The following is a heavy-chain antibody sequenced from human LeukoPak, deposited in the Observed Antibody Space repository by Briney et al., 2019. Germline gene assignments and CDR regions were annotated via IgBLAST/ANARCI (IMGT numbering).Heavy chain of an antibody. CDR2: IKYDGREK. CDR1: GFTFSNYW. D-gene: IGHD1-26*01. V-gene: IGHV3-7*01. J-gene: IGHJ4*02. CDR3: ARYLNSGPEDF. Sequence: PGGSLRLSCAATGFTFSNYWMSWFRQAPGKGLEWVANIKYDGREKQYVDSVKGRFTISRDNVKNSLFLQMNSLRAEDTAVYYCARYLNSGPEDFWGQGTLVTVPS.